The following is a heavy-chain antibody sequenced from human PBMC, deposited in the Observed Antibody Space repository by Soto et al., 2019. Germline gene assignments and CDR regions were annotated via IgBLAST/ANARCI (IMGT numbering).Heavy chain of an antibody. J-gene: IGHJ3*02. D-gene: IGHD3-3*01. CDR3: ARGANYDCWSGYAFDN. CDR2: IIPICGTA. CDR1: GGTFSSYA. Sequence: QVQLVQSGVEVKKPGSSVKVSCTASGGTFSSYAISWVRQAPGQGLEWMGGIIPICGTANYAQKFQGRVTIPADVSTRTAYMELSSLRSEETAVYYCARGANYDCWSGYAFDNWCRGPMVTVS. V-gene: IGHV1-69*01.